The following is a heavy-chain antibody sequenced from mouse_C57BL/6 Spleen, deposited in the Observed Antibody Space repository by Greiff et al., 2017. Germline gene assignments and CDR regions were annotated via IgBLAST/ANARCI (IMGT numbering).Heavy chain of an antibody. CDR1: GYTFTDSN. D-gene: IGHD1-1*01. CDR3: ARHYYGSRYAMDY. J-gene: IGHJ4*01. V-gene: IGHV1-22*01. CDR2: INPNHGGT. Sequence: EVMLVESGPELVKPGASVKMSCKASGYTFTDSNMHWVKQSHGKSLEWIGYINPNHGGTSYNQKFKGKATLTVNKSSSTAYMELRSLTSEDSAVYYCARHYYGSRYAMDYWGQGTSVTVSS.